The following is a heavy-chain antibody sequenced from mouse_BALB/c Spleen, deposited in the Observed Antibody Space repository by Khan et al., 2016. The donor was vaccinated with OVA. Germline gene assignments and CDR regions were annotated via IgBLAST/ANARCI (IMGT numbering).Heavy chain of an antibody. Sequence: EVELVESGGDLVKPGGSLKLSCAASGFTFSTYGMSWVRQTPDKRLEWVATVSTGGSYTYYPDSVKGRFTISRDHAKNTLYLQMSSLKSEDTAMFYCARLAYYYDSEGFAYWGQGTLVIVSA. J-gene: IGHJ3*01. CDR1: GFTFSTYG. V-gene: IGHV5-6*01. CDR2: VSTGGSYT. CDR3: ARLAYYYDSEGFAY. D-gene: IGHD1-1*01.